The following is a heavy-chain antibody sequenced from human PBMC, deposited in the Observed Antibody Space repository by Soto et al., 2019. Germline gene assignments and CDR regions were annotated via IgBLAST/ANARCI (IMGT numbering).Heavy chain of an antibody. CDR3: ARGPYYDFIWGSYRPPGYFDY. CDR1: GFSLSTSGVG. CDR2: IYWDDDK. Sequence: QITLKESGPTLVKPTQPLTLTCTFSGFSLSTSGVGVGWIRQPPGKALEWLALIYWDDDKRYSPSLKSRLTITKDTSKNQVVLTMTNMDPVDTATYYCARGPYYDFIWGSYRPPGYFDYWGQGTLAAVSS. D-gene: IGHD3-16*02. J-gene: IGHJ4*02. V-gene: IGHV2-5*02.